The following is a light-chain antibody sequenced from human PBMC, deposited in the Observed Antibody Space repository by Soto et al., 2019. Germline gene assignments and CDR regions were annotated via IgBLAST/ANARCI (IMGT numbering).Light chain of an antibody. J-gene: IGKJ1*01. V-gene: IGKV3-11*01. CDR3: QQRSNWPRT. CDR1: QSVSSY. CDR2: DAS. Sequence: ELVLTQSPATLSLSPGERATLSCRASQSVSSYLAWYQQKPGKAPRLLIYDASNRDTGIPARVSGRGSGTDFTLTISSLEPEDFAVYDCQQRSNWPRTFGQGTKMDIK.